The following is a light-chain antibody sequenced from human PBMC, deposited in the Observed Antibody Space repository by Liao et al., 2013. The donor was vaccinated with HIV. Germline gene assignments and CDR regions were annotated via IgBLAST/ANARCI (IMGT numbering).Light chain of an antibody. Sequence: SFVLTQPPSVSVAPGKTASITCGGSNIGSKSVHWYQQKPGRAPVLVIYNDGNRPSGIPERFSASNSGNTATLTISRVEAGDEADYYCHVWDSNTEVFGTGTKVTVL. CDR3: HVWDSNTEV. CDR1: NIGSKS. V-gene: IGLV3-21*01. CDR2: NDG. J-gene: IGLJ1*01.